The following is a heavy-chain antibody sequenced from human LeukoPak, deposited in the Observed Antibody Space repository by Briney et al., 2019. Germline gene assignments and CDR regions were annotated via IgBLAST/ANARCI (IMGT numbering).Heavy chain of an antibody. CDR1: GFTVSTYT. Sequence: GSLRLSCAASGFTVSTYTMNWVRQTPGKGLEWVASISSTSSYIYYADSVKGRFTVSRDNTENSLYLQMNSLRAEDTAVYYCARVEDPLGYGSGGSCSHDYWGQGALVTVSS. D-gene: IGHD2-15*01. V-gene: IGHV3-21*01. CDR2: ISSTSSYI. CDR3: ARVEDPLGYGSGGSCSHDY. J-gene: IGHJ4*02.